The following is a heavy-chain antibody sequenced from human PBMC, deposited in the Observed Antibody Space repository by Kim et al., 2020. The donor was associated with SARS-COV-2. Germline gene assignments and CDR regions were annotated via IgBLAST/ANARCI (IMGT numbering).Heavy chain of an antibody. Sequence: PSLKSRVTISVDTSTNQFSLKLSSVTAADTAVYYCARGRYDFWSGYYADYWGQGTLVTVSS. D-gene: IGHD3-3*01. V-gene: IGHV4-34*01. CDR3: ARGRYDFWSGYYADY. J-gene: IGHJ4*02.